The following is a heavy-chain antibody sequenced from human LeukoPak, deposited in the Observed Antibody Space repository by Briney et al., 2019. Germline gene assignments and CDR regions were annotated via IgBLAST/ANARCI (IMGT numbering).Heavy chain of an antibody. V-gene: IGHV3-20*04. D-gene: IGHD6-19*01. J-gene: IGHJ2*01. Sequence: GGSLRLSCAASGFTFSSYAMSWVRQAPGKGLEWVSGINWDGGSTGYGDSVKGRFTISRDNAKNSLYLQMNSLRVEDTALYYCAGGDSSGWYFDLWGRGTLVTVSS. CDR3: AGGDSSGWYFDL. CDR1: GFTFSSYA. CDR2: INWDGGST.